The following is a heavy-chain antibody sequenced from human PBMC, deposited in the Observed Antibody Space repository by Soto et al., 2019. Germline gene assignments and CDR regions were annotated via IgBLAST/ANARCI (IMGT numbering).Heavy chain of an antibody. CDR1: GGSFSGYY. Sequence: SETLSLTCAVYGGSFSGYYWSWIRQPPGKGLEWIGEINHSGSTNYNPSLKSRVTISVDTSKNQFSLKLSSVTAADTAVYYCARFEVGAYFDYWGQGTLVTVSS. CDR3: ARFEVGAYFDY. CDR2: INHSGST. J-gene: IGHJ4*02. V-gene: IGHV4-34*01. D-gene: IGHD1-26*01.